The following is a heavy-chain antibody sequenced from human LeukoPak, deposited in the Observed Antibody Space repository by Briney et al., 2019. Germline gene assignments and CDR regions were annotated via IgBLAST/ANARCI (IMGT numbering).Heavy chain of an antibody. Sequence: SETLSLTCDVSGYSISSGHYWGWIRQSPGKGLEWIASMCNSGSTYFKSSLKSRVTISLDTPKNQFSLTLNSVTAADTAVYYCARHVYGRHQLQAYHFDYWGQGILVTVSS. J-gene: IGHJ4*02. CDR3: ARHVYGRHQLQAYHFDY. CDR1: GYSISSGHY. D-gene: IGHD2-2*01. V-gene: IGHV4-38-2*01. CDR2: MCNSGST.